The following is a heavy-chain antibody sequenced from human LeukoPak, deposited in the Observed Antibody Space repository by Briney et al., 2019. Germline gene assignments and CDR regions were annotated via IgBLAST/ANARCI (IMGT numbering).Heavy chain of an antibody. CDR2: VGPGGSSI. CDR1: GFTLSSYT. CDR3: ARGHDTIYGVLYPLAY. V-gene: IGHV3-21*01. Sequence: KAGGSLRLSCAASGFTLSSYTMNWVRQAPGKGLEWVSSVGPGGSSIDYADSLKGRFTISRDNAKNSLYLQMSSLRVEDTAVYFCARGHDTIYGVLYPLAYWGQGTLVTVSS. J-gene: IGHJ4*02. D-gene: IGHD3-3*01.